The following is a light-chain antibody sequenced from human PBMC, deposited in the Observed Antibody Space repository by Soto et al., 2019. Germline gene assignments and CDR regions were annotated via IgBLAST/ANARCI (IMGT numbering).Light chain of an antibody. CDR1: NSDVGGYNY. CDR3: CSYAGSYRV. V-gene: IGLV2-11*01. CDR2: DVS. J-gene: IGLJ1*01. Sequence: VPSAPASFTGTPDRTDTICCTGTNSDVGGYNYVSWYQQHRGKAPKLMMYDVSKRPSGVPDRFSGSKSGNKASLTISGLQAEDEADYYCCSYAGSYRVVGTGTKVTVL.